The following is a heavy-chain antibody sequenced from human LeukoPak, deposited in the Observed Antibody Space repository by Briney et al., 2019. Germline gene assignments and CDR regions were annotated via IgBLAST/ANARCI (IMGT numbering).Heavy chain of an antibody. J-gene: IGHJ6*02. Sequence: GGSLRLSCAASGFTFSSYGMHGVRQAPGKGLEWVAVIWYDGSNKYYADSVKGRFTISRDNSKNTLYLQMNSLRAEDPAVYYCARDQDFRVVIISGSNGMDVWGQGTTVTVSS. V-gene: IGHV3-33*01. CDR3: ARDQDFRVVIISGSNGMDV. CDR1: GFTFSSYG. D-gene: IGHD3-3*01. CDR2: IWYDGSNK.